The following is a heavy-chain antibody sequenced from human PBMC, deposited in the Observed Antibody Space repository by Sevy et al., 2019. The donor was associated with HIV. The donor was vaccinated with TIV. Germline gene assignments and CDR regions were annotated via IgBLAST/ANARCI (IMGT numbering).Heavy chain of an antibody. Sequence: GESLKISCAASGFTFSSYSMNWVRQAPGKGLEWVSSISSSSSYIYYADSVKGRFTISRDNAKNSLYLQMNSLRAEDTAVYYCARSGYCSGGSCPDAFDIWGQGTMVTVSS. J-gene: IGHJ3*02. CDR3: ARSGYCSGGSCPDAFDI. CDR2: ISSSSSYI. CDR1: GFTFSSYS. V-gene: IGHV3-21*01. D-gene: IGHD2-15*01.